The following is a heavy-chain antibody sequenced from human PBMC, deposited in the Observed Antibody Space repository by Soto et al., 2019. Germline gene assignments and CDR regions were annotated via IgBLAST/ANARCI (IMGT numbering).Heavy chain of an antibody. J-gene: IGHJ4*02. V-gene: IGHV3-73*01. CDR1: GFAFSGSA. Sequence: GGSLRLSCAASGFAFSGSAIHWVRQVSGKGLEWVGRIRGKANTYATAYAEPVRGRFTISRDDSKKMAFLQMNSLKTEDTAVYYCVPYCSDGVCYIHFNSWGQGTLVTVSS. D-gene: IGHD2-8*01. CDR3: VPYCSDGVCYIHFNS. CDR2: IRGKANTYAT.